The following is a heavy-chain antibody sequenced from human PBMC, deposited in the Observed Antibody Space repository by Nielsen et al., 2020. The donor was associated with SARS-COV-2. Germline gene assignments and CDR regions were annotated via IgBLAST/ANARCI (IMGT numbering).Heavy chain of an antibody. V-gene: IGHV4-39*02. CDR3: AREGDCKNGICHIRGMDV. CDR1: GGSISGSNYY. Sequence: SETLSLTCAVSGGSISGSNYYWGWIRQPPGKGLEWIGSMYYSGYSFYKPSLKSRVTMPVDTSKNEVSLRLSSVTAADTAVYYCAREGDCKNGICHIRGMDVWGKGTTVTVSS. J-gene: IGHJ6*03. CDR2: MYYSGYS. D-gene: IGHD2-8*01.